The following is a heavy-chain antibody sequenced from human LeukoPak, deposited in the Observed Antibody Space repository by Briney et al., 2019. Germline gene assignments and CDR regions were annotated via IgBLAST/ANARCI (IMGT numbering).Heavy chain of an antibody. V-gene: IGHV4-34*01. D-gene: IGHD4-11*01. J-gene: IGHJ4*02. CDR2: INHSGST. CDR1: GGSFSGYY. CDR3: AGAPTVLPLPSY. Sequence: PETLSLTCAVYGGSFSGYYWSWIRQPPGKELEWIGEINHSGSTYYNPSLKSRVTISVDTSKNQFSLKLSSVTAADTAVYYCAGAPTVLPLPSYWGQGTLVTVSS.